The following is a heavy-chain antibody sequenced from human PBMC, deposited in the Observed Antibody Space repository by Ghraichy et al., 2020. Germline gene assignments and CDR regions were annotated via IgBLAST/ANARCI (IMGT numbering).Heavy chain of an antibody. CDR3: AKGWSGSRRYYGMDV. V-gene: IGHV3-48*01. CDR1: GFTFSTYS. J-gene: IGHJ6*02. D-gene: IGHD1-26*01. CDR2: INSGSITI. Sequence: LTCAASGFTFSTYSMNWVRQAPGKGLEWVSYINSGSITIYYADSVKGRFTISRDNAKNSLYLQMNSLTAEDTAVYYCAKGWSGSRRYYGMDVWGQGTTVTVSS.